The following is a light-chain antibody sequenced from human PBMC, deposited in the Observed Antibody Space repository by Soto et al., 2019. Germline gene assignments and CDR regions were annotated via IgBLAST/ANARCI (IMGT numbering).Light chain of an antibody. CDR3: NSYTSKSTGV. V-gene: IGLV2-14*01. CDR1: SSXVGGYNY. J-gene: IGLJ1*01. Sequence: QSVLTQPASVSGSPGQSITISCTGTSSXVGGYNYVSWYQQHPGKAPKLIIYEVSNRPSGVSNRFSGSKSGNTASLTISGLQAEXEADYYCNSYTSKSTGVFGTGTKLTVL. CDR2: EVS.